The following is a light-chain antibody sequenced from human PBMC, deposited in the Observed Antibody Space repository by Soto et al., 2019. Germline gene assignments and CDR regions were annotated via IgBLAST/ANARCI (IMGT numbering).Light chain of an antibody. V-gene: IGKV3-20*01. Sequence: EIVLTQSPGTLSLSPGERATLSCRASQSVRSSYLAWYQQKPGQAPRLLIYGASSRSTGLPDRFRGSGFGTDFTLTISRLEPEDFAVYYCRQYGSSPNTFGQGTKLEIK. CDR2: GAS. CDR3: RQYGSSPNT. CDR1: QSVRSSY. J-gene: IGKJ2*01.